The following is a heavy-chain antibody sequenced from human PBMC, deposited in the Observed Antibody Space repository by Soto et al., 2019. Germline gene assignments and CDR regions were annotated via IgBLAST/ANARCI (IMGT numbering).Heavy chain of an antibody. V-gene: IGHV1-18*01. CDR2: ISADNGNT. Sequence: ASVKVSCKACGDTFTRYGISWVRQAPGQGLEWMGWISADNGNTNYPQRFQGRVTMTTDTSTNTAYMELRSLTSDDTALYYCAREGYCSSGSCALYSHDSFGMHVWGQATTVTVSS. CDR3: AREGYCSSGSCALYSHDSFGMHV. J-gene: IGHJ6*02. CDR1: GDTFTRYG. D-gene: IGHD2-15*01.